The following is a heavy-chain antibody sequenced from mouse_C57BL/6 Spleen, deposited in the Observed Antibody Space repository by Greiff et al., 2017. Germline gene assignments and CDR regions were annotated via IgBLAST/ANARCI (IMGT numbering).Heavy chain of an antibody. Sequence: VQLQQSGPELVKPGASVKISCTASGYTFTDYYMNWVKQSHGKSLEWIGDINPNNGGTSYNQKFKGKATLTVDKSSSTAYMELRSLTSEDSAVYYCASKHGSTYLYFDVWGTGTTVTVSS. D-gene: IGHD1-1*01. V-gene: IGHV1-26*01. J-gene: IGHJ1*03. CDR3: ASKHGSTYLYFDV. CDR1: GYTFTDYY. CDR2: INPNNGGT.